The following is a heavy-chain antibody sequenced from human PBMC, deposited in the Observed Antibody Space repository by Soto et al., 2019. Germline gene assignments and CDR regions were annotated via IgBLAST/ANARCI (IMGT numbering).Heavy chain of an antibody. CDR2: IWYDGSNK. V-gene: IGHV3-33*01. Sequence: GGSLRLSCAASGFTFSSYGMHWVRQAPGKGLEWVAVIWYDGSNKYYADSVKGRFTISRDNSKNTLYLQMNSLRAEDTAVYYCARDSLEWLLKRYYYYYGMDVWGQGTTVTVSS. CDR3: ARDSLEWLLKRYYYYYGMDV. J-gene: IGHJ6*02. D-gene: IGHD3-3*01. CDR1: GFTFSSYG.